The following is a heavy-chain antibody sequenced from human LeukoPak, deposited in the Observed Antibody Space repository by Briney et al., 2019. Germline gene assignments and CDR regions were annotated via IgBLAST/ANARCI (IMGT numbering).Heavy chain of an antibody. Sequence: GGSLRLSCAASGFTFSNYWMSWVRQAPGKGLERVANMKYDGSEIYYVDSVKGRFTISRDNAMNSLFLQMNSLRAEDTAVYYCARRGGYSLFDYWGQGTLVTVSS. CDR3: ARRGGYSLFDY. CDR1: GFTFSNYW. V-gene: IGHV3-7*01. J-gene: IGHJ4*02. CDR2: MKYDGSEI. D-gene: IGHD2-21*01.